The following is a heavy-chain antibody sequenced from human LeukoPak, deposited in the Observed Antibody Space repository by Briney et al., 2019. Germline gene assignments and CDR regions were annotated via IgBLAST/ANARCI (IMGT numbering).Heavy chain of an antibody. CDR1: GFTFDNSA. V-gene: IGHV3-23*01. CDR2: ISGSGGST. Sequence: PGGSLRLSCAGSGFTFDNSAMSWVRQAPGKGLEWVSAISGSGGSTYYADSVKGRFTISRDNSKNTLYLQMNSLRAEDTAVYYCAKGRGRGYSYGTYNWFDPWGQGTLVTVSS. CDR3: AKGRGRGYSYGTYNWFDP. J-gene: IGHJ5*02. D-gene: IGHD5-18*01.